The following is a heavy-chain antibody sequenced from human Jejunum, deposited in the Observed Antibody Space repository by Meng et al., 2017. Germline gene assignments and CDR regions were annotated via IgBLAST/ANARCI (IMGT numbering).Heavy chain of an antibody. CDR1: GGSDSTTDW. V-gene: IGHV4-4*02. CDR2: ISRSGRA. J-gene: IGHJ4*02. Sequence: LRWAGRGVRRASRILSLPWAAAGGSDSTTDWWSWVRQPPGKGLEWIGEISRSGRADYNPSLKGRVTISLDRSMNLFSLKLDSVTAADAAVYYCARDPRTNWASRCFDNWGQGTLVTVSS. D-gene: IGHD1/OR15-1a*01. CDR3: ARDPRTNWASRCFDN.